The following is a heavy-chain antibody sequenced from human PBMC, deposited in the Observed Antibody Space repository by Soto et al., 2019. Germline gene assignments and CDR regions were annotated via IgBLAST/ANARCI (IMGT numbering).Heavy chain of an antibody. CDR1: GFSLSTSGMC. J-gene: IGHJ5*02. D-gene: IGHD3-10*01. V-gene: IGHV2-70*01. CDR3: ARTPLGFGELYWFDP. CDR2: IDWDDDK. Sequence: SGPTLANPTQTLTLTCTFSGFSLSTSGMCVSWIRQPPGKALEWLALIDWDDDKYYSTSLKTRLTISKDTSKNQVVLTMTNMDPVDTATYYCARTPLGFGELYWFDPWGQGTLVTVSS.